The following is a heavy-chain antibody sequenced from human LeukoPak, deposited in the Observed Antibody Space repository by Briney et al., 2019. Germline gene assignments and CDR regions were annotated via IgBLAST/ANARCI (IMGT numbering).Heavy chain of an antibody. Sequence: SETLSLTCTVPGGSISSSSYYRGWIRQPPGKGLEWIGSIYYSGSTYYNPSLKSRVTISVDTSKNQFSLKLSSVTAADTAVYYCANESSLGVYWGQGTLVTVSS. J-gene: IGHJ4*02. CDR2: IYYSGST. CDR1: GGSISSSSYY. CDR3: ANESSLGVY. D-gene: IGHD3-16*01. V-gene: IGHV4-39*01.